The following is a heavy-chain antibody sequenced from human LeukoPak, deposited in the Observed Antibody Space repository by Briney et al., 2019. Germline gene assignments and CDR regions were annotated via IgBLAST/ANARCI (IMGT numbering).Heavy chain of an antibody. CDR2: ISTYSGNT. Sequence: ASVKVSCKASGYTFTSYDINWVRQAPGQGLEWMGWISTYSGNTNYVQKLQGRVTMTTDTSTSTAYMELRSLRSDDTAVYYCARDPAWASYFDYWGQGTLVTVSS. CDR1: GYTFTSYD. D-gene: IGHD1-26*01. CDR3: ARDPAWASYFDY. J-gene: IGHJ4*02. V-gene: IGHV1-18*01.